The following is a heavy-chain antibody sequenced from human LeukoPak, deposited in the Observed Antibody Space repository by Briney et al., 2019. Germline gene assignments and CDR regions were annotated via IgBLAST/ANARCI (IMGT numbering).Heavy chain of an antibody. J-gene: IGHJ4*02. CDR2: MNPNSGNT. CDR1: GYSFTGHY. D-gene: IGHD3-10*01. V-gene: IGHV1-8*03. Sequence: ASVKVSCKASGYSFTGHYMHWVRQAPGQGLEWMGWMNPNSGNTGYAQKFQGRVTITRNTSISTAYMELSSLRSEDTAVYYCARGGYGSGSYYILASSMATFDYWGQGTLVTVSS. CDR3: ARGGYGSGSYYILASSMATFDY.